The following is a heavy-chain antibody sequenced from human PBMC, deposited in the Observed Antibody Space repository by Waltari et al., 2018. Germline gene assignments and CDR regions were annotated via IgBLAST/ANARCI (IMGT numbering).Heavy chain of an antibody. Sequence: QVQLVQSGAEVKKPGASVKVSCKASGYTFTGYYMHWVRQAPGRRLERMGRINPNSGGTNYAQKFQGRVTRTRDTSISTAYRELSRLRSDDTAVYYCAREDQPQTYYDDSRGYYYVDYWGQGTLVTVSS. CDR2: INPNSGGT. CDR3: AREDQPQTYYDDSRGYYYVDY. J-gene: IGHJ4*02. D-gene: IGHD3-22*01. CDR1: GYTFTGYY. V-gene: IGHV1-2*06.